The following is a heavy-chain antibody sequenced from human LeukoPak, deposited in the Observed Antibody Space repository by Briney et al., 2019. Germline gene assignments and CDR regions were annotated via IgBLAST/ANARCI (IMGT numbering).Heavy chain of an antibody. D-gene: IGHD6-13*01. V-gene: IGHV3-30-3*01. CDR3: ARERGSSSWYLLRFDY. CDR2: ISYDGSNK. J-gene: IGHJ4*02. CDR1: GFTFSSYA. Sequence: GGSLRLSCAASGFTFSSYAMHWVRQAPGKGLEWVAVISYDGSNKYYADSVKGRFTISRDNSKSTLYLQMNSLRAEDTAVYYCARERGSSSWYLLRFDYWGQGTLVTVSS.